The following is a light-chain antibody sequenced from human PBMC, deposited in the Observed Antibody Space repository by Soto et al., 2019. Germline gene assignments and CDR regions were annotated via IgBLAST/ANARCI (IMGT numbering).Light chain of an antibody. CDR3: CSYAGSYTFV. Sequence: QSALTQPRSVSGSPGQSVTISCTGTSSDVGGYNYVSWYQQHPGKAPKLMIYDVSKWPSGVPDRFSGSKSGNTASLTISELQAEDEADYYCCSYAGSYTFVFGGGTKLTVL. CDR2: DVS. CDR1: SSDVGGYNY. J-gene: IGLJ2*01. V-gene: IGLV2-11*01.